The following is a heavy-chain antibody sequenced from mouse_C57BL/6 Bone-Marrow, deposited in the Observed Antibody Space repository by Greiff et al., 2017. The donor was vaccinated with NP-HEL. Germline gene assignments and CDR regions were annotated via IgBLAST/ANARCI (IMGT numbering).Heavy chain of an antibody. CDR2: IYPGDGAT. V-gene: IGHV1-82*01. Sequence: QVQLQQPGPELVKPGASVKISCKASGYAFSSSWMNWVKQRTGKGLEWIGRIYPGDGATNYNGKFKGTATLTADKSSSTAYMQLRSLTSDDSAVDVCSRNSWCAYWGQGTLVTVSA. CDR1: GYAFSSSW. CDR3: SRNSWCAY. J-gene: IGHJ3*01.